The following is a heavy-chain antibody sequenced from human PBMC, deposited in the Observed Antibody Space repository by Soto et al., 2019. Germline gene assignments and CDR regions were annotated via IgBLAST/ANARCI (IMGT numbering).Heavy chain of an antibody. J-gene: IGHJ4*02. CDR2: ISTSGGNT. CDR1: GFTFSNYA. CDR3: AKERAARGIDY. V-gene: IGHV3-23*01. Sequence: EVQLLESGGGLVQPGGSLRLSCAASGFTFSNYALTWVRQAPGKGLEWVSNISTSGGNTDYAESVRGRFTISRDNSKNTVYLQMNSLRGEDTAIYYCAKERAARGIDYWGQGTLVTVSS. D-gene: IGHD6-6*01.